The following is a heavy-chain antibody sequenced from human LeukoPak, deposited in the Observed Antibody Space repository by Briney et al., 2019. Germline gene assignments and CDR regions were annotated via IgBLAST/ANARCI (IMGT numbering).Heavy chain of an antibody. CDR3: ARGSTMGAYRNAFDI. J-gene: IGHJ3*02. Sequence: PSETLSLTCTVSGGSISSYYWSWIRQPPGKGLEWIGYIYYSGSTNYNPSLKSRVTISVDTSKNQFSLKLSSVTAADTAVYYCARGSTMGAYRNAFDIWGQGTMVTVSS. CDR2: IYYSGST. D-gene: IGHD5/OR15-5a*01. CDR1: GGSISSYY. V-gene: IGHV4-59*01.